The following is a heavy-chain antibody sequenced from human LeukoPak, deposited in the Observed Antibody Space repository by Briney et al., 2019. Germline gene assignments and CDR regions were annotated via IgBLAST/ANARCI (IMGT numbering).Heavy chain of an antibody. V-gene: IGHV3-21*01. CDR1: GFTFSSYS. CDR3: ARRYCSSTSCYYFDY. J-gene: IGHJ4*02. D-gene: IGHD2-2*01. CDR2: ISSSSSYI. Sequence: GGSLRLSCAASGFTFSSYSMNWVRQAPGKGLEWVSSISSSSSYIYYADSVKGRFTISRDNAKNSLYLQMNSLRAEDTAVYYCARRYCSSTSCYYFDYWGQGTLATVSS.